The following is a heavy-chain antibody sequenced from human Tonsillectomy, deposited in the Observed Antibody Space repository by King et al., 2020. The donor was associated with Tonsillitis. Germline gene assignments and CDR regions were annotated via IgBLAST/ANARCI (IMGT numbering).Heavy chain of an antibody. V-gene: IGHV3-30*03. CDR2: ISYVGSNQ. J-gene: IGHJ4*02. CDR1: GFTFSDYG. Sequence: VQLVESGGGVVQPGRSLRLSCAASGFTFSDYGIHWVCPAPGEGLEWVAVISYVGSNQYSADSVEVRFTLSRDNSKNTLSLQMNSLRTEDTAVYYCARLYNSSNYWGQGTLVTVSS. CDR3: ARLYNSSNY. D-gene: IGHD6-6*01.